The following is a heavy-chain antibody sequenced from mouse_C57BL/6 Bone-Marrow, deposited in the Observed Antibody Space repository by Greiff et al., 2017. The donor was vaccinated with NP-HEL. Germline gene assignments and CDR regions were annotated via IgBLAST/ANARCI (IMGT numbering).Heavy chain of an antibody. Sequence: EVQLQQSGPELVKPGASVKIPCKASGYTFTDYNMDWVKQSHGKSLEWIGDINPNNGGTIYNQKFKGTATLTADKSSSTAYMELRSLTSEDSAVYYCTRRVYDYDPAWFAYWGQGTLVTVSA. CDR3: TRRVYDYDPAWFAY. V-gene: IGHV1-18*01. CDR1: GYTFTDYN. CDR2: INPNNGGT. J-gene: IGHJ3*01. D-gene: IGHD2-4*01.